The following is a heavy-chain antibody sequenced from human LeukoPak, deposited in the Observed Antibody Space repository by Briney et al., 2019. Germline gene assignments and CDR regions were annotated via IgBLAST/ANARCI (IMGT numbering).Heavy chain of an antibody. CDR3: ARRRGYSYGPLYYMDV. CDR2: IYYSGST. CDR1: GGSISSYY. Sequence: SETLSLTCTVSGGSISSYYWSWIRQAPGKGLEWIGYIYYSGSTNYNPSLKSRVTISVDTSKNQFSLKLSSVTAADTAVYYCARRRGYSYGPLYYMDVWGKGTTVTISS. V-gene: IGHV4-59*12. J-gene: IGHJ6*03. D-gene: IGHD5-18*01.